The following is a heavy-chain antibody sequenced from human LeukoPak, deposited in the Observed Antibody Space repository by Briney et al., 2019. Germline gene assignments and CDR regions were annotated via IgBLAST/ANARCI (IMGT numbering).Heavy chain of an antibody. D-gene: IGHD3-9*01. V-gene: IGHV4-34*01. Sequence: KASETLSLTCAVYGGSFSGYYWSWIRQPPGKGLEWIGEINHSGSTNYNPSLKSRVTISVDTSKNQFSLKLISVTAADTAVYYCARGTAAIDSYFDYWGQGTLVTVSS. CDR2: INHSGST. CDR3: ARGTAAIDSYFDY. CDR1: GGSFSGYY. J-gene: IGHJ4*02.